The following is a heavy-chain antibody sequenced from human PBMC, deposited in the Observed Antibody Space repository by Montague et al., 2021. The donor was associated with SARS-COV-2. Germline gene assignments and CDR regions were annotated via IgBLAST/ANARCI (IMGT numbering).Heavy chain of an antibody. Sequence: QSGAEVKKPGESLKISCKGSGYSFNSNWIGWVRQMPGKGLEWVGVIYPGDSDTRYSPSFQGQVTISADKSISTAYLQWSSLMASDTAMYFCARLGGSSWYYFDYWGQGTLVTVSS. CDR1: GYSFNSNW. D-gene: IGHD6-13*01. V-gene: IGHV5-51*01. CDR3: ARLGGSSWYYFDY. CDR2: IYPGDSDT. J-gene: IGHJ4*02.